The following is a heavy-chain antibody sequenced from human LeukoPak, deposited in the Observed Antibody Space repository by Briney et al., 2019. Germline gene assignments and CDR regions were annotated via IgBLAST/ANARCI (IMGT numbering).Heavy chain of an antibody. CDR1: GFTFRNYA. CDR3: AREGSSGYDYGENWFDP. D-gene: IGHD5-12*01. CDR2: ISHDGSNK. V-gene: IGHV3-30*04. J-gene: IGHJ5*02. Sequence: PGGSLRLSCAASGFTFRNYAMHWVRQAPGKGLEWVAVISHDGSNKYFADSVKGRFTVSRDNSKNTLSLQMNSLTPEDTAVYYCAREGSSGYDYGENWFDPWGQGTLVTVSS.